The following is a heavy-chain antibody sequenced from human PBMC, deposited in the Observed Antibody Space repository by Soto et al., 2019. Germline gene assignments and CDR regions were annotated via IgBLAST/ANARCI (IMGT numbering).Heavy chain of an antibody. D-gene: IGHD1-26*01. CDR1: GFTFSSYA. Sequence: QTGGSLRLSCAASGFTFSSYAMSWVRQAPGNGLEWVSAISGSGGSTYYADSVKGRFTISRDNSKNTLYLQMNSLRAEDTAVYYCAKDFSSYSGSYGSFFDYWGQGXLVTVYS. CDR2: ISGSGGST. J-gene: IGHJ4*02. CDR3: AKDFSSYSGSYGSFFDY. V-gene: IGHV3-23*01.